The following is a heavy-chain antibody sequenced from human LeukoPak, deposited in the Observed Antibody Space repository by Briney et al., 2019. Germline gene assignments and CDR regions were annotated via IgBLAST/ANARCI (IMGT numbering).Heavy chain of an antibody. CDR2: IYYSGST. J-gene: IGHJ6*02. CDR3: ARDSTHYYYYGMDA. V-gene: IGHV4-31*03. Sequence: SQTLSLTCTVSGGSISSGGYYWRWIRQHPGKGLEWIGYIYYSGSTYYNPSLKSRVTISVDTSKNQFSLKLSSVTAADTAVYYCARDSTHYYYYGMDAWGQGTTVTVSS. CDR1: GGSISSGGYY. D-gene: IGHD2/OR15-2a*01.